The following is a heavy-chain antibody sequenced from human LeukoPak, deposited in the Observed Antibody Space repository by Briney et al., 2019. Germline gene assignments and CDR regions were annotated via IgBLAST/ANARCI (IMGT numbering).Heavy chain of an antibody. D-gene: IGHD6-6*01. V-gene: IGHV3-30*03. CDR3: ARDGAARLLRYYYYLDV. CDR1: RFTFSSYW. Sequence: GGSLRLSCAASRFTFSSYWMHWVRQAPGKGLEWVAVISYDGSDQRYADSVKGRFTISRDNSENTHFLQMNSLRPEDTAVYYCARDGAARLLRYYYYLDVWGKGTTVTVSS. CDR2: ISYDGSDQ. J-gene: IGHJ6*03.